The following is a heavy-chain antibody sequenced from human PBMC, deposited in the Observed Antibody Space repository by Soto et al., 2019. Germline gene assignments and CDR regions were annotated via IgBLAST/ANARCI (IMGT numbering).Heavy chain of an antibody. V-gene: IGHV3-23*01. D-gene: IGHD6-13*01. J-gene: IGHJ5*02. CDR2: ISGSGRNT. CDR1: GFIFSNYA. Sequence: EVQLLESGGGLVQPGGSLRLSCAASGFIFSNYAMNWVRQAPGKGLDWVSGISGSGRNTYYADSVKGRFAISRDDSKNTVYLRMNSLTADDTAIYYCARGVNSRVANWFDPWGQGNLVTVSS. CDR3: ARGVNSRVANWFDP.